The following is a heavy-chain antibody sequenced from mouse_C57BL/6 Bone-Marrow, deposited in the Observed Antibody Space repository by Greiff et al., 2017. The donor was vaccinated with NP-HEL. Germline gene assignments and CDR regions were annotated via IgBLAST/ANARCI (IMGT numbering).Heavy chain of an antibody. Sequence: EVQLQQSGTVLARPGASVKMSCKTSGYTFTSYWMHWVKQRPGQGLEWIGAIYPGNSDTSYNQKFKGKAKLTAVTSASTAYMELSSLTNEDSAVYYCTRGAITTVDPSYWHFDVWGTGTTVTVSS. CDR3: TRGAITTVDPSYWHFDV. CDR1: GYTFTSYW. J-gene: IGHJ1*03. V-gene: IGHV1-5*01. D-gene: IGHD1-1*01. CDR2: IYPGNSDT.